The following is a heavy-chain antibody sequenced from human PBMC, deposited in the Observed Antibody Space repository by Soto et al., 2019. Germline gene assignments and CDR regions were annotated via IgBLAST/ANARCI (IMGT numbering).Heavy chain of an antibody. CDR3: AIFGRIAAAGTLWDYYGMDV. CDR1: GYIFTSYY. D-gene: IGHD6-13*01. Sequence: GASVKVSCKAVGYIFTSYYIHWVRQAPGQGLEWMGLINPSGGSTSYAQKFQGRVTMTRDTSTSTVYMELSSLRSEDTAVYYCAIFGRIAAAGTLWDYYGMDVWGQGTTVTVSS. J-gene: IGHJ6*02. CDR2: INPSGGST. V-gene: IGHV1-46*03.